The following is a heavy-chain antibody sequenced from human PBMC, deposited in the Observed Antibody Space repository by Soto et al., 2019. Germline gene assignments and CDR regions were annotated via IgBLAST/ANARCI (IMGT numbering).Heavy chain of an antibody. CDR3: ARTVTWNILTGYWHQSYFDY. Sequence: PSETLSLTCTVSGGSISSSSYYWGWIRQPPGKGLEWIGSIYYSGSTYYNPSLKSRVTISVDTSKNQFSLKLSSVTAADTAVYYCARTVTWNILTGYWHQSYFDYWGQGTLVTVSS. CDR2: IYYSGST. CDR1: GGSISSSSYY. J-gene: IGHJ4*02. D-gene: IGHD3-9*01. V-gene: IGHV4-39*01.